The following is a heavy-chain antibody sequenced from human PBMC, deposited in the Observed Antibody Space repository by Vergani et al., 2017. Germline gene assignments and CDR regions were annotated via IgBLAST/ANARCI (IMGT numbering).Heavy chain of an antibody. D-gene: IGHD6-25*01. CDR3: ARVDTQVPATSHFYYMDV. CDR2: IFYSGTT. CDR1: GGSISSGDHC. V-gene: IGHV4-31*11. J-gene: IGHJ6*03. Sequence: QVQLQESGPGVVKPSQTLSLTFAVSGGSISSGDHCWTWIRQRPGKCLEWIGYIFYSGTTYDNPSLRSRLTISVDTSQNQFSLKLRSVTAADTAVYYCARVDTQVPATSHFYYMDVWGKGTTVVVSS.